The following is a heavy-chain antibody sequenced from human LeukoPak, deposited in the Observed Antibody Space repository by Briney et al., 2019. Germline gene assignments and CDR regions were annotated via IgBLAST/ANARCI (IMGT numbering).Heavy chain of an antibody. V-gene: IGHV1-69*04. CDR2: IIPILGIA. CDR1: GGTFSSYA. D-gene: IGHD3-10*01. CDR3: AGDHYYGSSDYGMDV. Sequence: SVKVSCKASGGTFSSYAISWVRQAPGQGLEWMGRIIPILGIANYAQKFQGRVTITADKSTSTAYMELSSLRSEDTAVYYCAGDHYYGSSDYGMDVWGQGTTVTVSS. J-gene: IGHJ6*02.